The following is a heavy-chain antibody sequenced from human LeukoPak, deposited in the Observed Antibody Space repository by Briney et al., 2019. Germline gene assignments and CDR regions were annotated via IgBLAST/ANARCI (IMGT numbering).Heavy chain of an antibody. D-gene: IGHD3-10*01. V-gene: IGHV3-21*01. CDR2: ISSSSSYI. CDR1: GFTFSSYS. CDR3: ARASLLLWFGELSGVGAFDI. Sequence: PGGSLRLSCAASGFTFSSYSMNWVRQAPGKGLEWVSSISSSSSYIYYADSVKGRFTISRDNAKNSLYLQMNSLRAEDTAVYYCARASLLLWFGELSGVGAFDIWGQGTMVTVSS. J-gene: IGHJ3*02.